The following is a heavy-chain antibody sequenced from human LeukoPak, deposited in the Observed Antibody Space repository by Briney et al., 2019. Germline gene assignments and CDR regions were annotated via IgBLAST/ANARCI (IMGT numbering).Heavy chain of an antibody. J-gene: IGHJ6*03. V-gene: IGHV3-48*01. CDR3: ARDRGSGSYRPYYYYYMDV. Sequence: GGSLRLSCAASGFTFSSYSMNWVRQAPGKGLEWVSYISSSSSTIYYADSVKGRFTISRDNAKNSLYLQMNSLRAEDTAVYYCARDRGSGSYRPYYYYYMDVWGKGTTVTVSS. CDR1: GFTFSSYS. CDR2: ISSSSSTI. D-gene: IGHD3-10*01.